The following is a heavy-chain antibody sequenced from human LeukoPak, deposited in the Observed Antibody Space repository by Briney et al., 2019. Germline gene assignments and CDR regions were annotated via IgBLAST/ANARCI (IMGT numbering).Heavy chain of an antibody. CDR3: ARDGVVGSSWSFPSQDY. Sequence: PSETLSLTCTVSGGSISSYYWRWIRQPAGKGLEWIGRIYNIGSTNYNPFFKSRVTVSVDASKNQFSLKLSSVTAADTAVYYCARDGVVGSSWSFPSQDYWGQGTLVTVSS. J-gene: IGHJ4*02. D-gene: IGHD6-13*01. CDR2: IYNIGST. V-gene: IGHV4-4*07. CDR1: GGSISSYY.